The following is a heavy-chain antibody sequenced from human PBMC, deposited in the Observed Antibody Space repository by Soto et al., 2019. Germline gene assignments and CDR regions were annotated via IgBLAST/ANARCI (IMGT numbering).Heavy chain of an antibody. CDR1: GFALSDSA. CDR3: TRLSRSEVFWFDP. CDR2: IKSRAENFAT. Sequence: EVQLVESGGGLVQPGGSLKISCAASGFALSDSAVHWVRQAPGKGLEWVGRIKSRAENFATAFAASVSGRFTIFRDDSRNTASLQMAGLKTDDTAVYFCTRLSRSEVFWFDPWGQGTLVTVSS. J-gene: IGHJ5*02. V-gene: IGHV3-73*02.